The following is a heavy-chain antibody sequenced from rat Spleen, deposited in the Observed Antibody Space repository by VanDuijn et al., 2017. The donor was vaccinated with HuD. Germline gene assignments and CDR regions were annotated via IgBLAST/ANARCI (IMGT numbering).Heavy chain of an antibody. CDR1: GHSISSSYR. D-gene: IGHD1-9*01. CDR2: INSAGST. CDR3: ARAYGYNSDYFDY. Sequence: EVQLQESGPGLVKPSQSLSLTCSVTGHSISSSYRWNWIRKIPGNRLEWMGYINSAGSTNYNPSIQSRISITRDTSRNHFFLQVNSVTTDDTATYYCARAYGYNSDYFDYWGQGVMVTVSS. V-gene: IGHV3-3*01. J-gene: IGHJ2*01.